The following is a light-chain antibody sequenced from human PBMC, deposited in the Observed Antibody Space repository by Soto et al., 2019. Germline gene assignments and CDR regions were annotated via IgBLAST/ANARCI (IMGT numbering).Light chain of an antibody. Sequence: DIQMPQSPSSLSASVGDRVTITCRASQSISSYLNWYQQKPGKAPKLLIYAASSLQSGVPSRFSASGSGTDFTLTISSVQPEDFATYYCQQTYIMPTTFGQGTRLENK. CDR2: AAS. CDR1: QSISSY. CDR3: QQTYIMPTT. V-gene: IGKV1-39*01. J-gene: IGKJ5*01.